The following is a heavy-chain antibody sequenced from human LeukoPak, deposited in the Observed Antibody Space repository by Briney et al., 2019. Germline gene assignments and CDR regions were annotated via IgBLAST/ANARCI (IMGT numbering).Heavy chain of an antibody. CDR2: VNHSGST. D-gene: IGHD5-18*01. V-gene: IGHV4-34*01. CDR1: GGSFSGYY. Sequence: SETLSLTCAVYGGSFSGYYWSWIRQPPGKGLEWIGEVNHSGSTNYNPSLKSRVTISVDTSKNQFSLKLSSVTAADTAVYYCARRGYSYGPRYYYYMDVWGKGTTVTVSS. J-gene: IGHJ6*03. CDR3: ARRGYSYGPRYYYYMDV.